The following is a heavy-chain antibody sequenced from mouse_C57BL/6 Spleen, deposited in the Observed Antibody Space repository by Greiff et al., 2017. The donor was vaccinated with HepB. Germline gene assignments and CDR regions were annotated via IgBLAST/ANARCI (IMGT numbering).Heavy chain of an antibody. V-gene: IGHV1-50*01. J-gene: IGHJ2*01. D-gene: IGHD2-5*01. Sequence: QVQLQQPGAELVKPGASVKLSCKASGYTFTSYWMQWVKQRPGQGLEWIGEIDPSDSYTNYNQKFKGKATLTVDTSSSTAYMQLSSLTSEDSAVYYCARESNYVAFDYWGQGTTLTVSS. CDR3: ARESNYVAFDY. CDR1: GYTFTSYW. CDR2: IDPSDSYT.